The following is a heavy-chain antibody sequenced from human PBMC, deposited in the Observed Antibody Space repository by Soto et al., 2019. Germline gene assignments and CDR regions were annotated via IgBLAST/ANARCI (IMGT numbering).Heavy chain of an antibody. CDR3: ARQGYGDYDSSFDR. J-gene: IGHJ5*02. CDR2: IDPSDSYT. Sequence: GESLQISCKGSGYSFTSYWISCVRQMPGKGLEWIGRIDPSDSYTNYSPSFQGNVTISADNSISTASLQWSSLKASDTAMYYCARQGYGDYDSSFDRWGEGTPVTVSS. D-gene: IGHD4-17*01. CDR1: GYSFTSYW. V-gene: IGHV5-10-1*01.